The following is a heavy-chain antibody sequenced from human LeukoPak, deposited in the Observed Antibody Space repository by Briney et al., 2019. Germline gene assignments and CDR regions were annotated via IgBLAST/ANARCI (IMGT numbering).Heavy chain of an antibody. CDR1: GGSLNDYI. CDR2: LNHSGGT. J-gene: IGHJ3*02. V-gene: IGHV4-34*01. D-gene: IGHD2-21*01. CDR3: ARDRVGGLRRENSPI. Sequence: SETLSLTCAVYGGSLNDYIWTWIRQPPGKGLEWIGELNHSGGTSYNPSLKRRVTISVDTSRNQFSLKLSSVTAADTAVYYCARDRVGGLRRENSPIWGQGTMVTVSS.